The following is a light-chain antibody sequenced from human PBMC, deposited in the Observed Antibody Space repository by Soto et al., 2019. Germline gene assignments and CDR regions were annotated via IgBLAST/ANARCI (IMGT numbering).Light chain of an antibody. Sequence: EFVLTQSPGTLSLSPGERATLSCRASQSVTSNLAWYQQKPGQAPRLLIYGASTRATGIPARFSGSGSGTDFTLTISRLEPEDFAVYYCQQYGSSGTFGQGTKVDI. CDR2: GAS. CDR1: QSVTSN. CDR3: QQYGSSGT. V-gene: IGKV3-20*01. J-gene: IGKJ1*01.